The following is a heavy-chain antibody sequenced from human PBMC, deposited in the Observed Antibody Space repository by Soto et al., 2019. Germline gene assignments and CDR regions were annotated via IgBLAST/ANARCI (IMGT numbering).Heavy chain of an antibody. CDR2: INPNSGGT. D-gene: IGHD6-13*01. V-gene: IGHV1-2*02. J-gene: IGHJ4*02. Sequence: GASVKVSCKASGYTLTGYYMHWVRQAPGQGLEWMGWINPNSGGTNYAQKFQGRVTMTRDTSISTAYMELSRLRSDDTAVYYCARDSSSWYSSHQPSFDYWGQGTLVTVSS. CDR1: GYTLTGYY. CDR3: ARDSSSWYSSHQPSFDY.